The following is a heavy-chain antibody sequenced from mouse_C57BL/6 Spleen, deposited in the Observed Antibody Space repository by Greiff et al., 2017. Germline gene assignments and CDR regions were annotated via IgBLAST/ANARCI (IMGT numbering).Heavy chain of an antibody. V-gene: IGHV1-81*01. CDR3: ARSNYDYDGYAMDY. Sequence: VQLQQSGAELARPGASVKLSCKASGYTFPSYGISWVKQRTGQGLEWIGEIYPRSGNTYYNEKFKGKATLTADKSSSTAYMELRSLTSEDSAVYFCARSNYDYDGYAMDYWGQGTSVTVSS. J-gene: IGHJ4*01. CDR1: GYTFPSYG. CDR2: IYPRSGNT. D-gene: IGHD2-4*01.